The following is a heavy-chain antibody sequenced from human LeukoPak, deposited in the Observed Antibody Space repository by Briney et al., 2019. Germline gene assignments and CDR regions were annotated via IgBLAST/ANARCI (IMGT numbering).Heavy chain of an antibody. V-gene: IGHV3-11*04. CDR2: ISSSGSTI. D-gene: IGHD3-10*01. CDR3: ARGPLRWGSYYRAAFDI. Sequence: GGSLRLSCAAPGFTFSDYYMSWIRQAPGKGLEWVSYISSSGSTIYYADSVKGRFTISRDNAKNSLYLQMNSLRAEDTAVYYCARGPLRWGSYYRAAFDIWGQGTMVTVSS. J-gene: IGHJ3*02. CDR1: GFTFSDYY.